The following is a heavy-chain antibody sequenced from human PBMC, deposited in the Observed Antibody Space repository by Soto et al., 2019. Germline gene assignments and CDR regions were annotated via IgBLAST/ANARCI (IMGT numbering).Heavy chain of an antibody. Sequence: EVQLLESGGGLVQPGGSLRVSCAASGFTFSSYAMSWVRQAPGKGLEWVSAISGSGGSTYYADSVKGRFTISRDNSKNTLYMPMNSLRDEDTAVYYCARDMYSSSLYLYYYSMDVWGQGTTVTVSS. CDR1: GFTFSSYA. CDR3: ARDMYSSSLYLYYYSMDV. CDR2: ISGSGGST. D-gene: IGHD6-13*01. J-gene: IGHJ6*02. V-gene: IGHV3-23*01.